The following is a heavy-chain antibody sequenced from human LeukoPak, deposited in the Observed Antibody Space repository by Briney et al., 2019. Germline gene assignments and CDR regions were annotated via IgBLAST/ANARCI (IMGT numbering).Heavy chain of an antibody. CDR1: GFTFSSYG. Sequence: PGGSLRLSCAASGFTFSSYGMNWVRQAPGKGLEWVAVISYDGSNKYYADSVKGRFTISRDNSKNTLYLQMNSLRAEDTAVYYCAKDFSSYNWFDPWGQGTLVTVSS. CDR2: ISYDGSNK. CDR3: AKDFSSYNWFDP. J-gene: IGHJ5*02. V-gene: IGHV3-30*18. D-gene: IGHD6-13*01.